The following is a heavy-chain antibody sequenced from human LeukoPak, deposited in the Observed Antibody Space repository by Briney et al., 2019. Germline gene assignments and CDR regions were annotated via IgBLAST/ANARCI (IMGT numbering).Heavy chain of an antibody. CDR3: ARGAYYYDSSGYNFDY. CDR1: GYTFTSYD. Sequence: GASVKVSCKASGYTFTSYDINWVRQATGQGLEWMGWMNPNSGNTGYAQKFQGRVTMTRNTSISSAYMELSSLRSEDTAVYYCARGAYYYDSSGYNFDYWGQGTLVTVSS. V-gene: IGHV1-8*01. D-gene: IGHD3-22*01. J-gene: IGHJ4*02. CDR2: MNPNSGNT.